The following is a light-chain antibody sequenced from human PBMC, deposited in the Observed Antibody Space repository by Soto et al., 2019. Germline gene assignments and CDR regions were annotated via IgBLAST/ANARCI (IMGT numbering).Light chain of an antibody. Sequence: EIVLTQSPGTLSLSPGERATLSCRASQSVSSSYLAWYQQKPGQAPRLLIYGASSRATGTPDRFSGSGSGTEVTLTISRLEPEDFAVYYCQQYGSSRTFGKGTKVEIK. V-gene: IGKV3-20*01. CDR1: QSVSSSY. J-gene: IGKJ1*01. CDR2: GAS. CDR3: QQYGSSRT.